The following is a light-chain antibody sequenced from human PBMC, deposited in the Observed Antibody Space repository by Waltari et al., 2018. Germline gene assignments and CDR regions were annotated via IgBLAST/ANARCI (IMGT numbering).Light chain of an antibody. V-gene: IGLV4-69*01. CDR1: SGHSSYS. J-gene: IGLJ3*02. CDR2: VNRDGSH. CDR3: QTGGFGIWV. Sequence: QLMLTQSPSASASLGASVKLTCTLSSGHSSYSIAWHQQHPEKGPRSLMKVNRDGSHIKGDGIPDRFSGSSSGTERYLSRSSLQSEDEADYYCQTGGFGIWVFGGGTKLTVL.